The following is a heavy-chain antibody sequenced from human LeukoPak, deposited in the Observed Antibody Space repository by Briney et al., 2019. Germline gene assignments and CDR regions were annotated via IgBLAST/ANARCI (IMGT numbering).Heavy chain of an antibody. Sequence: SDTLSLTCAVYGGSFSGYYWSWIRQPPGKGLEWIGEINHSGSTNYNPSLKSRVTISVDTSKNHCSLKLSSVTAADTAVYYCARGVLFMSWLVPYYFDYWGQGTLVTVSS. V-gene: IGHV4-34*01. D-gene: IGHD6-19*01. CDR1: GGSFSGYY. CDR2: INHSGST. J-gene: IGHJ4*02. CDR3: ARGVLFMSWLVPYYFDY.